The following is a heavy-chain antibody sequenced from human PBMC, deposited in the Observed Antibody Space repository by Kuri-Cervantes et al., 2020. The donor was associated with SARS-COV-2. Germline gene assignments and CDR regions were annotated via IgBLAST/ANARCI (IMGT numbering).Heavy chain of an antibody. CDR1: GYTFTSYD. CDR3: ARKSYDFWSGYPQTYYYYYMEV. V-gene: IGHV1-8*02. CDR2: MNPNSGNT. D-gene: IGHD3-3*01. Sequence: ASVKVSCKASGYTFTSYDINWVRQATGQGLEWMGWMNPNSGNTGYAQKFQGRVTMTRNTSISTAYMELSRLRSDDTAVYYCARKSYDFWSGYPQTYYYYYMEVWGKGTTVTVSS. J-gene: IGHJ6*03.